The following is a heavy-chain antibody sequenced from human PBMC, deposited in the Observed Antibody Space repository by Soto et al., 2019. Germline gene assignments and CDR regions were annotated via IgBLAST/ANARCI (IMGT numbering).Heavy chain of an antibody. V-gene: IGHV4-39*07. CDR2: INYSGST. CDR3: ARDQDYDRPHDAFDI. Sequence: PSETLSLTCAVSGGSFGSSAYYWGWIRQAPGKGLEWIGSINYSGSTYYNPSLKSRVTISVDTSKNQFSLKLSSVTAADTAVYYCARDQDYDRPHDAFDIWGQGTMVTVSS. CDR1: GGSFGSSAYY. J-gene: IGHJ3*02. D-gene: IGHD3-22*01.